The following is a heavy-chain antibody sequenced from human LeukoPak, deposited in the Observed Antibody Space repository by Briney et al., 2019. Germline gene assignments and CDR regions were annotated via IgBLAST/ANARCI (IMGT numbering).Heavy chain of an antibody. CDR3: ARVRLWFGESSYFDY. Sequence: SETLSLTCAVYGGSFSGYYWSWIRQPPGKGLEWIGETNHSGSTNYNPSLKSRVTISVDTSKNQFSLKLSSVTAADTAVYYCARVRLWFGESSYFDYWGQGTLVTVSS. V-gene: IGHV4-34*01. J-gene: IGHJ4*02. CDR2: TNHSGST. CDR1: GGSFSGYY. D-gene: IGHD3-10*01.